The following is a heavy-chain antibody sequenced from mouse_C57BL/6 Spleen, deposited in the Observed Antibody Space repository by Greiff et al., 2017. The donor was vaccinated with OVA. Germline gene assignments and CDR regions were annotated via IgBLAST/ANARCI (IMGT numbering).Heavy chain of an antibody. CDR1: GFTFSDYG. V-gene: IGHV5-17*01. D-gene: IGHD1-1*01. CDR2: ISSGSSTI. CDR3: ARLYYYGSSSFAY. Sequence: DVKLVESGGGLVKPGGSLKLSCAASGFTFSDYGMHWVRQAPEKGLEWVAYISSGSSTIYYADTVKGRFTISRDNAKNTLFLQMTSLRSEDTAMYYCARLYYYGSSSFAYWGQGTLVTVSA. J-gene: IGHJ3*01.